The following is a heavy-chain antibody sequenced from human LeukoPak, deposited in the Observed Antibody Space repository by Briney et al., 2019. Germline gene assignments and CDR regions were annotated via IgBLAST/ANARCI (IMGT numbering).Heavy chain of an antibody. D-gene: IGHD4-11*01. J-gene: IGHJ4*02. CDR3: AKDAQRGFDFSNSLES. CDR2: IWNDGTDK. Sequence: PGGSLRLSCATSGFTFSHYGMHWVRQAPGTGLKWVAVIWNDGTDKYYGDSVKGRFTISRDNSKNTVYLQMNSLRVEDTAVYYCAKDAQRGFDFSNSLESWGQGTLVTVSS. CDR1: GFTFSHYG. V-gene: IGHV3-33*06.